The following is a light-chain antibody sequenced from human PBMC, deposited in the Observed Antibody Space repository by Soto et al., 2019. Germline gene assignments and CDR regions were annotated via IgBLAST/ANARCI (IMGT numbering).Light chain of an antibody. Sequence: DIQMTQSPSSLSASVGDRVTITCRASQSISRYLNWYQQKPGKAPKLLIQGAYPLQSGAPSRFNGHGSGTNFTLTISSLQPEDSASYYCQQSSITPYTFGQGTKLEIK. V-gene: IGKV1-39*01. J-gene: IGKJ2*01. CDR2: GAY. CDR3: QQSSITPYT. CDR1: QSISRY.